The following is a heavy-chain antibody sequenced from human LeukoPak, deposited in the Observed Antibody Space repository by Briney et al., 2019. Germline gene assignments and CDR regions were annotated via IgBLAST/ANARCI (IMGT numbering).Heavy chain of an antibody. J-gene: IGHJ3*02. CDR1: SGSISSSSYY. CDR3: ARVMYGYCSGGSCYSWGAFDI. D-gene: IGHD2-15*01. CDR2: IYYSGST. V-gene: IGHV4-61*01. Sequence: SETLSLTCTVSSGSISSSSYYWSWIRQPPGKGLEWIGYIYYSGSTNYNPSLKSRVTISVDTSKNQFSLKLSSVTVADTAVYYCARVMYGYCSGGSCYSWGAFDIWGQGTMVTVSS.